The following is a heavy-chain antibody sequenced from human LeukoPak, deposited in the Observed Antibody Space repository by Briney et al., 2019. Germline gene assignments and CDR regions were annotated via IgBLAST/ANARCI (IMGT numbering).Heavy chain of an antibody. CDR3: ARDPEDTANGMDV. CDR2: IAWNTGNT. J-gene: IGHJ6*02. CDR1: GFTFDDYA. Sequence: PGRSLRLSCAASGFTFDDYAMHWVRQAPGKGLEWVSGIAWNTGNTGYADSVKGRFTISRDNAKNSLYLQMNSLRAEDTAVYYCARDPEDTANGMDVWGQGTTVTVSS. V-gene: IGHV3-9*01. D-gene: IGHD5-18*01.